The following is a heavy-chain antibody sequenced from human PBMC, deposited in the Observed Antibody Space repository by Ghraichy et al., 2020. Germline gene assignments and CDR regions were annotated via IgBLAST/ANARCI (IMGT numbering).Heavy chain of an antibody. J-gene: IGHJ4*02. V-gene: IGHV3-33*08. CDR1: GFTFSSYG. CDR2: IWYDGSNK. Sequence: GGSLRLSCAASGFTFSSYGMHWVRQAPGKGLEWVAVIWYDGSNKYYADSVKGRFTISRDNSKNTLYLQMNSLRAEDTAVYYCARDYLLGSYSITYYFDYWGQGTLVTVSS. CDR3: ARDYLLGSYSITYYFDY. D-gene: IGHD1-26*01.